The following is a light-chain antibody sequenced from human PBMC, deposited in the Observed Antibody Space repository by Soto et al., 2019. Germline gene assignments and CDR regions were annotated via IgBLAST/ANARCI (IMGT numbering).Light chain of an antibody. CDR2: GAS. CDR3: QQYGSSLTWT. J-gene: IGKJ1*01. Sequence: EIVLTQSPGTLSLSPGERATLPCRASQSVSSNYLAWYQQKPGQAPRLLIYGASSRATGIPDRFSGSGSGTDFTLTISRLEPEDFAVYYCQQYGSSLTWTFGQGTKVDIK. V-gene: IGKV3-20*01. CDR1: QSVSSNY.